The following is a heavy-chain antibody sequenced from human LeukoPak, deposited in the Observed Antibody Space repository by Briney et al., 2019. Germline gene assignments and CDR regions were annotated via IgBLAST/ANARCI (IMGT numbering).Heavy chain of an antibody. V-gene: IGHV3-74*01. CDR1: GFTFSRYW. J-gene: IGHJ5*02. CDR3: ARVLSGSWDWFDP. Sequence: GESLRLSCAASGFTFSRYWIHWVRQAPGKGLEWVSRINPDGSTTTYADSVKGRFTISRDNAKNTVYLQMNSQRAEDTAVYYCARVLSGSWDWFDPWGQGTLVTVSS. D-gene: IGHD3-22*01. CDR2: INPDGSTT.